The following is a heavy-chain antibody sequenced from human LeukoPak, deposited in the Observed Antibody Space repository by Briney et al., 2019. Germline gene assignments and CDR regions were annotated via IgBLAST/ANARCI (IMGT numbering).Heavy chain of an antibody. CDR2: IRYDGSNK. D-gene: IGHD6-6*01. CDR3: AREGGIARPPYLYYYIDV. V-gene: IGHV3-30*02. J-gene: IGHJ6*03. CDR1: GFTFSSYE. Sequence: PGGSLRLSCAASGFTFSSYEMNWVRQAPGKGLEWVAFIRYDGSNKYYADSVKGRFTISRDNSKNTLYLQMNSLRSDDTAVYYCAREGGIARPPYLYYYIDVWGKGTAVTVSS.